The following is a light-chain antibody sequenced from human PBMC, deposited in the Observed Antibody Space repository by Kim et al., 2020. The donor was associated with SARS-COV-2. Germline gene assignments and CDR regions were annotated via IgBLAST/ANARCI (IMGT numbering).Light chain of an antibody. J-gene: IGKJ1*01. CDR3: QKYNSAPWT. CDR1: QDIANS. V-gene: IGKV1-27*01. Sequence: ASVGVRVTITCRASQDIANSLAWYQQKPGKVPKLLIYAASTLQSGVPSRFSGSGSGTQFTLTIGSLQTEDVATYYCQKYNSAPWTFGPGTKVEIK. CDR2: AAS.